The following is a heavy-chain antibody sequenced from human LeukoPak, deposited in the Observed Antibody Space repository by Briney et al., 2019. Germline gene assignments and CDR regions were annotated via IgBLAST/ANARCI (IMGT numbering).Heavy chain of an antibody. CDR2: INPNSVGT. J-gene: IGHJ4*02. CDR1: GYTFTGYD. Sequence: ASVKVSCKASGYTFTGYDMHWVRQAPGQRLEWVGWINPNSVGTHYAQKFQGRVTMTRDTSINTAYMEVSRLGSDDTAVYYCTLYNHWGQGTLVTVSS. CDR3: TLYNH. D-gene: IGHD5-24*01. V-gene: IGHV1-2*02.